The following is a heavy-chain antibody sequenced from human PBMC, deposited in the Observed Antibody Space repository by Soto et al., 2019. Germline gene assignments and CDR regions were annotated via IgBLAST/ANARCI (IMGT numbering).Heavy chain of an antibody. CDR2: IYYSGST. CDR1: GGSINSADYY. CDR3: ARMRRPEDSSAYTFDS. Sequence: QVQLQESGPGLVKPSQTLSLTCTVSGGSINSADYYWSWIRQPPGKGLEWIGYIYYSGSTYYNPSLKSRLTISVDTSKNQFSLKLSSVTAADTSVCYWARMRRPEDSSAYTFDSWGQGTLVTVSS. J-gene: IGHJ4*02. D-gene: IGHD3-22*01. V-gene: IGHV4-30-4*01.